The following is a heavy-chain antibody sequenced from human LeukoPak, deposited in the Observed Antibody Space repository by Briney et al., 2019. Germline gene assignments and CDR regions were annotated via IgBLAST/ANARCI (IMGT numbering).Heavy chain of an antibody. D-gene: IGHD2-15*01. CDR3: AKGSCGSGGSCYQFDYYYDYMDV. CDR1: GFTFSSYA. J-gene: IGHJ6*03. CDR2: ISGSGGST. Sequence: GGSLRLSYAASGFTFSSYAMSWVRQAPGKGLEGVSAISGSGGSTYYADSVKGRFTISRDNPKNTLHLQMNTLRAEDTAVYYCAKGSCGSGGSCYQFDYYYDYMDVWGKGTTVTVSS. V-gene: IGHV3-23*01.